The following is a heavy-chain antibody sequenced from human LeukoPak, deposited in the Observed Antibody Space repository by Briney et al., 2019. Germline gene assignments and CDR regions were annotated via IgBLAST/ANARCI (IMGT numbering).Heavy chain of an antibody. CDR2: IYSGDST. CDR1: GFTVSSNY. D-gene: IGHD3-10*01. J-gene: IGHJ4*02. Sequence: GGSLRLSCAASGFTVSSNYMSWVRQAPGKGLEWVSVIYSGDSTDYADSVKGRFTISRDNSKNTVYLEMNSLRAEDTAVYYCARDSVRSGIRSGSFDYWGQGTLVTVSS. CDR3: ARDSVRSGIRSGSFDY. V-gene: IGHV3-66*01.